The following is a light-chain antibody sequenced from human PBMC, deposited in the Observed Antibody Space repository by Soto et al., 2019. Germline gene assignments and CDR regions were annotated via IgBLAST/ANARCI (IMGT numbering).Light chain of an antibody. CDR2: DTS. J-gene: IGKJ3*01. CDR3: HQRSTWLFT. Sequence: MVLTQSPATLTFSPLYRATLCCRCSQLVPTYLAWYQQRPGQAPRLLIYDTSKRATGIPARFSGSGSGTDPTLTISSLEPEDFAVYYCHQRSTWLFTFGPGTKVHIK. CDR1: QLVPTY. V-gene: IGKV3-11*01.